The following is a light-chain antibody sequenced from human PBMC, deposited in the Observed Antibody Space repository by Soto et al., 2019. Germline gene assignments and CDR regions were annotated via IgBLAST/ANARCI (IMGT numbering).Light chain of an antibody. J-gene: IGKJ1*01. Sequence: DIMMTQSPATLSASAGDRATLTCRASQSISSRLAWYQQRPGKAPDLLIYDASTLQSGVPSRFSGSGSGTELSLPISSRQPDEVAAYSCQQYYNSSRTFGQGTKVEIK. CDR3: QQYYNSSRT. CDR2: DAS. V-gene: IGKV1-5*01. CDR1: QSISSR.